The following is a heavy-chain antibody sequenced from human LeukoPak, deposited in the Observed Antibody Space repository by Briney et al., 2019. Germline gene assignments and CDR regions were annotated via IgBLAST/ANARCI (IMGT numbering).Heavy chain of an antibody. J-gene: IGHJ4*02. D-gene: IGHD5-24*01. CDR3: AKDFRVVEMATNFDY. Sequence: GGSLRLSCAASGFTFSSYGMHWVRQAPGKGLEWVAFIRYDGSNKYYADSVKGRFTISRDNSKNTLYLQMNSLRAEDTAVYYRAKDFRVVEMATNFDYWGQGTLVTVSS. CDR1: GFTFSSYG. CDR2: IRYDGSNK. V-gene: IGHV3-30*02.